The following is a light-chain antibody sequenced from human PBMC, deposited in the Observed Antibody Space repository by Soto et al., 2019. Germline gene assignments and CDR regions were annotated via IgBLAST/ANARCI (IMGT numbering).Light chain of an antibody. J-gene: IGLJ1*01. CDR2: DVS. V-gene: IGLV2-14*01. Sequence: QSVLTQPASVSGSPGQPITISCTGTSSDVGSFASVAWYQHNPGKAPKLMIYDVSNRPSGVSSRFSGSKSGNTASLSISGLQTEDEANYYCSSFTTSSTLVFGTGTKVTVL. CDR1: SSDVGSFAS. CDR3: SSFTTSSTLV.